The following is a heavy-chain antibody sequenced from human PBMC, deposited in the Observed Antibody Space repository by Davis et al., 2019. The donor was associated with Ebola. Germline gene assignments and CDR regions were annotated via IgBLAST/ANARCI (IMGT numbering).Heavy chain of an antibody. CDR2: TYYTSKRYN. Sequence: HSQTPSLTRAISGNSVPSHGAAWNWIRQSPSRGLEWLGRTYYTSKRYNDYAVSMKSRISINPDTSKNQFSLQLTSVTPEDTAVYYCARGWLRSGLDVWGKGAAVIVSS. D-gene: IGHD5-12*01. CDR3: ARGWLRSGLDV. CDR1: GNSVPSHGAA. V-gene: IGHV6-1*01. J-gene: IGHJ6*04.